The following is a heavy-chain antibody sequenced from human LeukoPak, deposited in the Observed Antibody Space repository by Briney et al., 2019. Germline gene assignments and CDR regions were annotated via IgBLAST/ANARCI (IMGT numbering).Heavy chain of an antibody. CDR3: AREGPQWPNAFDI. V-gene: IGHV3-30-3*01. CDR1: GFTFSSYA. D-gene: IGHD6-19*01. Sequence: PGRSLRLSCAASGFTFSSYAMHWVRQAPGKGLEWVAVISYDGSNKYYADSVKGRFTISRDNSKNTLYLQMNSLRAEDTAVYYCAREGPQWPNAFDIWSQGTMVTVSS. CDR2: ISYDGSNK. J-gene: IGHJ3*02.